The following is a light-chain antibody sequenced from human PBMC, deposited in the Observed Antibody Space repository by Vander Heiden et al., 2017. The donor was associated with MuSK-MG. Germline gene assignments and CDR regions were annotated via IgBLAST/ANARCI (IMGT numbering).Light chain of an antibody. CDR3: QGVFT. CDR2: AAS. J-gene: IGKJ3*01. CDR1: QGISNY. Sequence: DIQMTQSPSSLSASVGDRVTITCRASQGISNYLAWYQQKPGKVPKLLIYAASTLQSGVQYRFSGSGSGTDFTRTISSLQPEDVETYDCQGVFTFGHGTKVDIK. V-gene: IGKV1-27*01.